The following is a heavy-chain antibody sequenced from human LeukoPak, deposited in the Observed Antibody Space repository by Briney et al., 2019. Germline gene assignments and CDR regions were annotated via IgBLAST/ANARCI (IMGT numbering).Heavy chain of an antibody. J-gene: IGHJ5*02. CDR3: ARVRAGIAEIGFDP. V-gene: IGHV4-38-2*02. D-gene: IGHD6-19*01. CDR2: IYHSGGT. Sequence: SETLSLTCTVSGYSISSGYYWGWIRQPPGKGLEWIGSIYHSGGTYYNQSPTSRVTISVDTPKNHFSLKLSSVTAADTAVYYCARVRAGIAEIGFDPWVQGTLVTVSS. CDR1: GYSISSGYY.